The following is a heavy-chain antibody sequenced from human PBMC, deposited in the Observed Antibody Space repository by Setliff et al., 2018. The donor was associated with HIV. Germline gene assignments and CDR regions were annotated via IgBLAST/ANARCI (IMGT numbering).Heavy chain of an antibody. V-gene: IGHV3-11*04. J-gene: IGHJ6*02. CDR2: ISPSDSEI. CDR3: ARESDCSSARCQAALEWLEWNYYYGMDV. D-gene: IGHD3-3*01. Sequence: GGSLRLSCAVSGFTLTSSWIHWVRQAPGKGLVWVSYISPSDSEIDYAHSVRGRFTISRDNAKNSLYLQMNSLRAEDTAVYYCARESDCSSARCQAALEWLEWNYYYGMDVWGQGTTVTVSS. CDR1: GFTLTSSW.